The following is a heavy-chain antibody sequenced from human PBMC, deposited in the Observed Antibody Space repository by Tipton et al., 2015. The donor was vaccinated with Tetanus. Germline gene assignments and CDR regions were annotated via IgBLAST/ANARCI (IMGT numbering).Heavy chain of an antibody. D-gene: IGHD2-21*01. J-gene: IGHJ6*02. CDR1: GFMFSNYE. CDR2: IGRSGSSI. V-gene: IGHV3-48*03. Sequence: SLRLSCATSGFMFSNYEMNWVRQAPGKGLEWVSYIGRSGSSIKYADSVNGRFTISRDNAKNSLYLHMKSLRAEDAGVYYCASGTGGDDYGGRYFGMDVWGQGTTVSFSS. CDR3: ASGTGGDDYGGRYFGMDV.